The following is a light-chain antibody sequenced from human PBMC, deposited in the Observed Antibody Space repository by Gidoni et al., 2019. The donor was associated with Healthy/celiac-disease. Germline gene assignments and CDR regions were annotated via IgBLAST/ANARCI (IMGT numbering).Light chain of an antibody. CDR1: QGISNY. J-gene: IGKJ3*01. CDR3: QKYNSAPPMT. CDR2: AAS. V-gene: IGKV1-27*01. Sequence: LSASVGDRVTITCRASQGISNYLAWYQQKPGKVPKLLIYAASTLESGVPSRFSGSGSGTDFTLIISSLQPEDVATYYCQKYNSAPPMTFXPXTKVDIK.